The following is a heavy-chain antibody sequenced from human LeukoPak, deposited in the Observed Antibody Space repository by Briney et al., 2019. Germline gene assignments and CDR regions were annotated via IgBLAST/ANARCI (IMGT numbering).Heavy chain of an antibody. CDR3: AREVWELRGVFDY. Sequence: GGSLRLSCAASGFTVSSNYMSWVRQAPGKGLEWVSVIYSGGSTYYADSVKDRFTISRDNSKNTLYLQMNSLRAEDTAVYYCAREVWELRGVFDYWGQGTLFSVSS. J-gene: IGHJ4*02. D-gene: IGHD1-26*01. CDR1: GFTVSSNY. V-gene: IGHV3-53*01. CDR2: IYSGGST.